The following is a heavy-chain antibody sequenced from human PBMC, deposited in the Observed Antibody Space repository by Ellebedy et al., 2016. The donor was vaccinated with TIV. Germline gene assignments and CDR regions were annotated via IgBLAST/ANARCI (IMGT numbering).Heavy chain of an antibody. CDR1: GFTFSSYW. D-gene: IGHD3-22*01. J-gene: IGHJ2*01. V-gene: IGHV3-30-3*01. CDR3: ARVKDSITMIVVVIQDRSRYFDL. CDR2: ISYDGSNK. Sequence: GGSLRLXCAASGFTFSSYWMSWVRQAPGKGLEWVAVISYDGSNKYYADSVKGRFTISRDNSKNTLYLQMNSLRAEDTAVYYCARVKDSITMIVVVIQDRSRYFDLWGRGTLVTVSS.